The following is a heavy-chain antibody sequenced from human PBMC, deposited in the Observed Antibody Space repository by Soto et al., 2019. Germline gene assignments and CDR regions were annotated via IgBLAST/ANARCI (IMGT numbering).Heavy chain of an antibody. CDR1: GYTFTSYG. J-gene: IGHJ4*02. V-gene: IGHV1-18*01. D-gene: IGHD1-26*01. CDR3: ARGFWELREGYYFDY. CDR2: ISAYNGNT. Sequence: ASVKVSCKASGYTFTSYGISWVRQAPGQGLEWMGWISAYNGNTNYAQKLQGRVTMTTDTSTSTAYMELRSLRSDDTAVYYCARGFWELREGYYFDYWGQGTRVTVSS.